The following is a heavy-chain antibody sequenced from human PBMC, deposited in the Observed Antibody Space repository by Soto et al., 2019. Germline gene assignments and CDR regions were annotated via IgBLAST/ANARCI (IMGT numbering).Heavy chain of an antibody. D-gene: IGHD2-8*01. CDR2: IYSGGSI. J-gene: IGHJ6*02. CDR1: GFTVINNY. Sequence: EVQLVESGGGLIQPGGSLRLSCAASGFTVINNYMIWVRQAPGKGLEWVSLIYSGGSIHYADSVKGRFTISRDGSKNTLYLHMSSLRAEDTAVYYCATSPGVGVWGQGTTGTVSS. CDR3: ATSPGVGV. V-gene: IGHV3-53*01.